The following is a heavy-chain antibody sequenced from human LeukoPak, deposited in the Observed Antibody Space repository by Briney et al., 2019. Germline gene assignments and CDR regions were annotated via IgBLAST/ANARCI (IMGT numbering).Heavy chain of an antibody. V-gene: IGHV4-30-4*08. Sequence: NASQTLSLTCTVSGGSISSGDYYWSWIRQPPGKGLEWIGYIYYSGSTYYNPSLKSRVTISVDTSKNQFSLKLSSVTAADTAVYYCARVLTEQWLVLEGWFDPWGQGTLVTVSS. CDR3: ARVLTEQWLVLEGWFDP. CDR1: GGSISSGDYY. D-gene: IGHD6-19*01. CDR2: IYYSGST. J-gene: IGHJ5*02.